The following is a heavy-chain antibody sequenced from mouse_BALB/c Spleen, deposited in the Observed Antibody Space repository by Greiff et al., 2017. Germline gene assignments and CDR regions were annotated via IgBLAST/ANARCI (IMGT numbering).Heavy chain of an antibody. J-gene: IGHJ4*01. V-gene: IGHV1-15*01. CDR2: IDPETGGT. CDR1: GYTFTDYE. CDR3: TRGDYNPDYAMDY. Sequence: QVQLQQSGAELVRPGASVTLSCKASGYTFTDYEMHWVKQTPVHGLEWIGAIDPETGGTAYNQKFKGKATLTADKSSSTAYMELRSLTSEDSAVYYCTRGDYNPDYAMDYWGQGTSVTVSS. D-gene: IGHD2-13*01.